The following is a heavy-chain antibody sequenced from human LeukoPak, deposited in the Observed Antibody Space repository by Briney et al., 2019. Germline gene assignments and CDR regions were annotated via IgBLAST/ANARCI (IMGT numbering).Heavy chain of an antibody. D-gene: IGHD4-11*01. CDR1: GYSFTSYW. V-gene: IGHV5-51*01. Sequence: GESLKISCKGSGYSFTSYWIGWVRQLPGKGLEWMGIFYPDDSDTRYSPSFQGQVTISADKSISTAYLQWSSLKASDTAMYYCARLQTTVTTPFDYWGQGTLVTVSS. J-gene: IGHJ4*02. CDR3: ARLQTTVTTPFDY. CDR2: FYPDDSDT.